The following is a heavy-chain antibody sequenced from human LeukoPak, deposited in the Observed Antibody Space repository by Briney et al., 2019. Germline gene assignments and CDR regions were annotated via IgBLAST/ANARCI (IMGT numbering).Heavy chain of an antibody. CDR3: ARGGWAALDY. D-gene: IGHD2-15*01. CDR2: TYTSGST. J-gene: IGHJ4*02. CDR1: GGSISSYD. Sequence: SETLSLTCTVSGGSISSYDWSWIRQPAGKGLEWIGRTYTSGSTNYNPSLKSRVTMSVDTSNNRFSLKLSSVTAADTALYYCARGGWAALDYWGQGTLVTVSS. V-gene: IGHV4-4*07.